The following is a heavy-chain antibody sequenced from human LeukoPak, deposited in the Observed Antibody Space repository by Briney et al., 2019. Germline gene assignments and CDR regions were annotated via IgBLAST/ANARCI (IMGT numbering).Heavy chain of an antibody. Sequence: GGSLRLSCAASGFTFDDYGMSWVRQAPGKGLEWVSGISWNGGSTGYADSVKGRFTISRDNSKNMLYLQMSSLRAEDTAVYYCAKDYSVVAPHPILCDYWGQGTLVTVSS. CDR1: GFTFDDYG. CDR3: AKDYSVVAPHPILCDY. CDR2: ISWNGGST. D-gene: IGHD6-6*01. J-gene: IGHJ4*02. V-gene: IGHV3-20*04.